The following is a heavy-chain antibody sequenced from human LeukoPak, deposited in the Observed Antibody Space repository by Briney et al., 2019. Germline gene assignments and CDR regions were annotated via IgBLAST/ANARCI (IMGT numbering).Heavy chain of an antibody. J-gene: IGHJ5*02. CDR2: ISGSGGST. Sequence: PGGSLRLSCAASGFTFSSYAVSWVRQAPGKGLEWVSAISGSGGSTYYADSVKGRFTISRDNSKNTLYLQMNSLRAEDTAVYYCARYSSSSGRWFDPWGQGTLVTVSS. CDR3: ARYSSSSGRWFDP. CDR1: GFTFSSYA. D-gene: IGHD6-6*01. V-gene: IGHV3-23*01.